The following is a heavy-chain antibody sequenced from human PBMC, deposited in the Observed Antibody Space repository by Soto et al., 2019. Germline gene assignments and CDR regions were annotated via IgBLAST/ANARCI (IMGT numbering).Heavy chain of an antibody. CDR2: IYYSGST. CDR3: ARLGELGSRFYYYYYMDV. CDR1: GGSISSYY. J-gene: IGHJ6*03. D-gene: IGHD7-27*01. Sequence: SETLSLTCTVSGGSISSYYWSWIRQPPGKGLEWIGYIYYSGSTNYNPSLKSRVTISVDTSKNQFSLKLSSVTAADTAVYYCARLGELGSRFYYYYYMDVWGKGTTVTVSS. V-gene: IGHV4-59*08.